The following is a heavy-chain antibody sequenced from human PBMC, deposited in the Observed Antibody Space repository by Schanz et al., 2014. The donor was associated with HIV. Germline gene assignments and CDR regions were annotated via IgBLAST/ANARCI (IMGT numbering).Heavy chain of an antibody. CDR3: ARASLGAAHP. Sequence: QLQLQESGSGLVKPSQTLSLTCGVSGGAISSGGYSWSWIRQTPGKGLEWIGYISHSGSSFYNPSRESRVTLSIDTSKTHFSLTLTSVTAADTAIYYCARASLGAAHPWGQGTLVTVSS. V-gene: IGHV4-30-2*01. CDR1: GGAISSGGYS. D-gene: IGHD2-15*01. J-gene: IGHJ5*02. CDR2: ISHSGSS.